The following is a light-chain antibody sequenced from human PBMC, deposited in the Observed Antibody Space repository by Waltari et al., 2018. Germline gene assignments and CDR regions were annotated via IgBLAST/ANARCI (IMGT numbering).Light chain of an antibody. CDR1: QRVSRW. CDR3: QHYSTYSWT. J-gene: IGKJ1*01. Sequence: IQMTQSPSTLSASLGDRVTMTCRASQRVSRWLAWYQQKPGKAPKLLIYKTSTLESGVPSRFSGSGSGTEFSLTISSLQPDDFATYYCQHYSTYSWTFGQGTKLEIK. CDR2: KTS. V-gene: IGKV1-5*03.